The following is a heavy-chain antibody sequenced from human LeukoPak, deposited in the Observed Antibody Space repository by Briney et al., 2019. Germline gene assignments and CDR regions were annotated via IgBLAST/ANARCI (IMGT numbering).Heavy chain of an antibody. CDR2: IYYSGTT. CDR1: GGSISSYY. V-gene: IGHV4-59*12. CDR3: ARDHLYSSGWYLGYDAFDI. D-gene: IGHD6-19*01. Sequence: PSETLSLTCTVSGGSISSYYWNWIRQPPGKGLEWIGYIYYSGTTNYNPSLKSRVSMSVDTSKNQFSLKLSSVTAADTAVYYCARDHLYSSGWYLGYDAFDIWGQGTMVTVSS. J-gene: IGHJ3*02.